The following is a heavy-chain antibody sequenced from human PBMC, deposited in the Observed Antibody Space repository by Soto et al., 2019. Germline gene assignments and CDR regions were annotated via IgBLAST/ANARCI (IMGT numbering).Heavy chain of an antibody. CDR3: ARIRLTSRYCSGGSCYSGDSYYYYMDV. Sequence: SGPTLVNPTQTLTLTCTFSGFSLSTSGMCVSWIRQPPGKALEWLARIDWDDDKYYSTSLKTRLTISKDTSKNQVVLTMTNMDPVDTATYYCARIRLTSRYCSGGSCYSGDSYYYYMDVWGKGTTVTVSS. V-gene: IGHV2-70*11. J-gene: IGHJ6*03. CDR2: IDWDDDK. CDR1: GFSLSTSGMC. D-gene: IGHD2-15*01.